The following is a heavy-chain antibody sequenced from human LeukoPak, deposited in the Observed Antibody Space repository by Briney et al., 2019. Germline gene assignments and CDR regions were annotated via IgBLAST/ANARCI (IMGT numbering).Heavy chain of an antibody. CDR2: ISWNSGSI. D-gene: IGHD1-26*01. Sequence: SLRLSCAASGFTFDDYAMHWVRQAPGKGLEWVSGISWNSGSIGYADSVKGRFTISRDNAKNSLYLQMNSLRAEDMALYYCAKVLSSSYDSAFDIWGQGTMVTVSS. CDR3: AKVLSSSYDSAFDI. J-gene: IGHJ3*02. CDR1: GFTFDDYA. V-gene: IGHV3-9*03.